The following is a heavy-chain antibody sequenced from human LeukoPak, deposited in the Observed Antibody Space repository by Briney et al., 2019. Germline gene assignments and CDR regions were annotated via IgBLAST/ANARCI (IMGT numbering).Heavy chain of an antibody. D-gene: IGHD3-3*01. J-gene: IGHJ4*02. Sequence: GESLKISCKGSGYSFTSYWIGCVRQMPGKGLEWMGIIYPGDSDTRYSSSFQGQVTISADKSISTAYLQWSSLKASDTAMYYCARLRRITIFGVATDFDYWGQGTLVTVSS. CDR3: ARLRRITIFGVATDFDY. V-gene: IGHV5-51*01. CDR1: GYSFTSYW. CDR2: IYPGDSDT.